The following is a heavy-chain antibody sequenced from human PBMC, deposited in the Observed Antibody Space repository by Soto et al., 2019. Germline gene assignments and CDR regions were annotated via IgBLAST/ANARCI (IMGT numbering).Heavy chain of an antibody. CDR3: ARDWGSSSMGNWFDP. D-gene: IGHD6-6*01. J-gene: IGHJ5*02. CDR1: GYTFTSYG. CDR2: ISAYNGNT. V-gene: IGHV1-18*01. Sequence: QVQLVQSGAEVKKPGASVKVSCKASGYTFTSYGISWVRQAPGQGLEWMGWISAYNGNTNYAQKLQGRVTMTTDTSTSTAYRELRSLRSDDTAVYYCARDWGSSSMGNWFDPWGQGTLVTVSS.